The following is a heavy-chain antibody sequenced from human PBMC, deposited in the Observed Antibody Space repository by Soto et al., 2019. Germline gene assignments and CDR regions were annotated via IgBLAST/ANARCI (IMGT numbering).Heavy chain of an antibody. CDR2: INAGNGNT. CDR1: GCTSTSYA. J-gene: IGHJ6*02. D-gene: IGHD6-19*01. CDR3: ARDKQWLAYYYYGMDV. Sequence: GASVKVSCKASGCTSTSYAMHWVRQAPGQRLEWMGWINAGNGNTKYSQKFQGRVTITRDTSASTAYMELSSLRSEDTAVYYCARDKQWLAYYYYGMDVWGQGTTVTVSS. V-gene: IGHV1-3*01.